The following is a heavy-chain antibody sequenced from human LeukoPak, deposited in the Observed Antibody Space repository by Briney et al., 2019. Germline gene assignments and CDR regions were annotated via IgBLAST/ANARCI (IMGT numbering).Heavy chain of an antibody. CDR3: AHNGLYH. D-gene: IGHD2-2*03. V-gene: IGHV2-5*01. CDR2: TYWNDDQ. CDR1: GFSLSTSGVG. Sequence: SGPTLLNPPQTLTLTCTFSGFSLSTSGVGVAWMRQSPGQAPEWLAVTYWNDDQRYSPSLKSRLTITKDTSKNQVVLTMTNMDPADTATYHCAHNGLYHWGQGTLVTVSS. J-gene: IGHJ5*02.